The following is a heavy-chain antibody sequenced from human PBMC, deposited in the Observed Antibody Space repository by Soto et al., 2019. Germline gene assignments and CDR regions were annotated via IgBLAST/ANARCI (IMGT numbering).Heavy chain of an antibody. J-gene: IGHJ5*02. Sequence: SETXSLTCNVSGGSISSSRSYWAWFRQPPGKELEWIANIFYAGNTYYNPSLKSRVTVSVDTSKNHFSLKLDSVTAADTAVYYCARQAAAPGIDLWFDPWGQGTLVTVSS. V-gene: IGHV4-39*01. CDR1: GGSISSSRSY. CDR2: IFYAGNT. D-gene: IGHD6-13*01. CDR3: ARQAAAPGIDLWFDP.